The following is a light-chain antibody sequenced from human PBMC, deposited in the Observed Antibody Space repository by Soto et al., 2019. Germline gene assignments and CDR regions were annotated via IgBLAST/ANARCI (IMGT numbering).Light chain of an antibody. J-gene: IGKJ5*01. Sequence: IVLPQSPATLSLSPGERATLSCRASQSVSSYLAWYQQKPGQAPRLLIYDASNRATGIPARFSGSGSGTDFTLTISSLEPEDFAVYYCQQRSNWPPEATFGQGTRLEI. CDR1: QSVSSY. CDR3: QQRSNWPPEAT. V-gene: IGKV3-11*01. CDR2: DAS.